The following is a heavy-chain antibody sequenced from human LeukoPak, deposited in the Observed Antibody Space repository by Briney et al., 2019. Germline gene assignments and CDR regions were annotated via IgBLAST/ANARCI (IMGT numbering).Heavy chain of an antibody. CDR2: IYYSGST. Sequence: KSSETLSLTCTVSGGSMSLYHWGWIRQPPGKGLEWTGYIYYSGSTNYNPSLKSRVTISVDTSKNQFSLKLSSVTAADAAIYYCARAVSGRFDYWGQGTLVTVSS. V-gene: IGHV4-59*08. J-gene: IGHJ4*02. CDR1: GGSMSLYH. CDR3: ARAVSGRFDY. D-gene: IGHD6-19*01.